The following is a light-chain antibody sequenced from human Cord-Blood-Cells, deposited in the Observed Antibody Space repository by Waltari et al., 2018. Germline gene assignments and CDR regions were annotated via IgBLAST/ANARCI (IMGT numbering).Light chain of an antibody. V-gene: IGLV2-14*01. Sequence: QSALTQPASVSGSPGQSITISCTGTSSYVGGYNYVSWYQQHPGKAPKVMIYYVSNRPSGVSNRFSGSKSGNTASLTISGLQAEDEADYYCSSYTSSSTYVFGTGTKVTVL. J-gene: IGLJ1*01. CDR2: YVS. CDR1: SSYVGGYNY. CDR3: SSYTSSSTYV.